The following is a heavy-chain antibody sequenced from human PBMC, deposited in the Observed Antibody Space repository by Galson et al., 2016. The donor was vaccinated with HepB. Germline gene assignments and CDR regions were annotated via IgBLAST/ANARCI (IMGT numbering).Heavy chain of an antibody. Sequence: SLRLSCAASGFTFDDYAMHWVRQAPGKGLEWVSGISWNSDSIGYADSVKGRFTISRDNAKNSLYLQMNSLRADDTALYYCAKQQANYYGSGTYYDDASDIWGQGTMVTVSS. CDR1: GFTFDDYA. CDR2: ISWNSDSI. D-gene: IGHD3-10*01. CDR3: AKQQANYYGSGTYYDDASDI. J-gene: IGHJ3*02. V-gene: IGHV3-9*01.